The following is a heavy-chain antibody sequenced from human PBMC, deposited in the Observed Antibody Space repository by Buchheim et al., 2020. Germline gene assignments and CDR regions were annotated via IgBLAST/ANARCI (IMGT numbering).Heavy chain of an antibody. J-gene: IGHJ6*02. CDR1: GFTFSSYG. Sequence: QVQLVESGGGVVQPGRSLRLSCAASGFTFSSYGMHWVRQAPGKGLEWVAVIWYDGSNKYYADSVKGRFTISRDNSKNTLYLQMNSLRAEDTAVYYCAGGGAQYYDFWSGYRYNYSIDVWGQGTT. D-gene: IGHD3-3*01. CDR3: AGGGAQYYDFWSGYRYNYSIDV. CDR2: IWYDGSNK. V-gene: IGHV3-33*01.